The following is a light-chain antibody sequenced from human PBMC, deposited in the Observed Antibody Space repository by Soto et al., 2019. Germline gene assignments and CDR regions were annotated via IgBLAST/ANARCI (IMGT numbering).Light chain of an antibody. CDR3: QQYNTYPIT. Sequence: DIQMTQSPSTLSASVGDRVVITCRASQSISTWLAWYQQKPGKAPKSLIYATSNLQSGVPSRFSGSGFGTEFTLTISSLQPEDFATYYCQQYNTYPITFGQGTRLEIK. J-gene: IGKJ5*01. CDR2: ATS. CDR1: QSISTW. V-gene: IGKV1D-16*01.